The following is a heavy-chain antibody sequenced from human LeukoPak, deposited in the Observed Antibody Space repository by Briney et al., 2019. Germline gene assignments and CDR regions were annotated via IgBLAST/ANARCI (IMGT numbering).Heavy chain of an antibody. Sequence: GASVKVSCKASGYTFTSYDINWVRLATGQGLEWMGWMNPNSGNTGYAQKFQGRVTMTRNTSISTAYMELSSLRSEDTAVYYCARVFMYYYDSRGGFDPWGQGTLVTVSS. J-gene: IGHJ5*02. CDR1: GYTFTSYD. V-gene: IGHV1-8*01. D-gene: IGHD3-22*01. CDR3: ARVFMYYYDSRGGFDP. CDR2: MNPNSGNT.